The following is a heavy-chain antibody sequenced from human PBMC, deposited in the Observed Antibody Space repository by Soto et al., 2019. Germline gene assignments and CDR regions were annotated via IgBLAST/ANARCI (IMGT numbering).Heavy chain of an antibody. CDR2: SHYSGNT. CDR1: GGSVSSYY. V-gene: IGHV4-59*02. Sequence: QVQLQESGPGLVKPSETLSLTCTVSGGSVSSYYWNWIRQPPGKGLEWIGYSHYSGNTNYNPSLKSRVTISVDTSKKQCSLKLNSVTAADTAVYYCARGWEYYYGSGSYYLDYWGQGTLVTVSS. CDR3: ARGWEYYYGSGSYYLDY. J-gene: IGHJ4*02. D-gene: IGHD3-10*01.